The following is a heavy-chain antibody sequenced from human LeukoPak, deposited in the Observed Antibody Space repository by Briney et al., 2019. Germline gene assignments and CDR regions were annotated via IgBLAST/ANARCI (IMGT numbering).Heavy chain of an antibody. CDR2: IYYSGST. V-gene: IGHV4-39*07. J-gene: IGHJ3*02. D-gene: IGHD1-26*01. CDR3: AKDTVGATFPGAFDI. CDR1: GGSISSNNYY. Sequence: SETLSLTCTVSGGSISSNNYYWGWIRQPPGKGLEWIGSIYYSGSTYYNPSLKSRVTISLDTSKNQFSLNLTSVTAADTAVYYCAKDTVGATFPGAFDIWGQGTMVTVSS.